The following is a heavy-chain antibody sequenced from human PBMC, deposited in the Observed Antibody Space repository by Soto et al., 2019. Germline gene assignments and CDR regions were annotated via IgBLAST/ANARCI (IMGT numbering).Heavy chain of an antibody. J-gene: IGHJ6*02. CDR3: AGDPGNSCYYYGMDV. D-gene: IGHD4-4*01. V-gene: IGHV1-69*13. CDR2: IVPISGTS. CDR1: GGSFSKYA. Sequence: SVKVSCKASGGSFSKYAISWVRQAPGLGLEWMGKIVPISGTSHYAQKFQGRVTFTADESATTAYMELSSLRSEDTAVYYCAGDPGNSCYYYGMDVWGQGTTVTVSS.